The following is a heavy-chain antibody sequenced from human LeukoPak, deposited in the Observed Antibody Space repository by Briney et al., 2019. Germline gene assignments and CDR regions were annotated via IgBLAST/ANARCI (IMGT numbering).Heavy chain of an antibody. CDR1: GFTVSSNY. V-gene: IGHV3-66*02. Sequence: GGSLRLSFAASGFTVSSNYMSWVRQAPGKGLEWVSDIYSGGSTYYADSVKGRFTISRDNSKNTLYLQMNSLRAEDTAVYYCARSYCSSTSCFAFDIWGQGTMVTMSS. D-gene: IGHD2-2*01. J-gene: IGHJ3*02. CDR2: IYSGGST. CDR3: ARSYCSSTSCFAFDI.